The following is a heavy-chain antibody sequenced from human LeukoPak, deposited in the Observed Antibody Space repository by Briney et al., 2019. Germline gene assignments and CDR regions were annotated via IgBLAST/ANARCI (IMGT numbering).Heavy chain of an antibody. Sequence: GGSLRLSCAASGFNLGGNAMAWVRQAPGKGLEWVSAIEGSNDNTHYADSVRGRFTVSRDTSKSTLFLQMNSLRAEDTAVYYCAKNTHFAGDYWGQGTLVTVSS. CDR2: IEGSNDNT. CDR1: GFNLGGNA. CDR3: AKNTHFAGDY. V-gene: IGHV3-23*01. D-gene: IGHD3-3*02. J-gene: IGHJ4*02.